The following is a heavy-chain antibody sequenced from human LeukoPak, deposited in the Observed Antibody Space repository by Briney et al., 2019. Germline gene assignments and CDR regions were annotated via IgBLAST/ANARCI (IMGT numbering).Heavy chain of an antibody. J-gene: IGHJ6*04. V-gene: IGHV3-48*03. CDR3: AELGITMIGGV. Sequence: GGSLRLSCAASGFTFSRYAMSWVRQAPGKGLEWVSYISSSGSTIYYADSVKGRFTISRDSAKNSLYLQMNSLSAEDTAVYYCAELGITMIGGVWGKGTTVTISS. CDR2: ISSSGSTI. CDR1: GFTFSRYA. D-gene: IGHD3-10*02.